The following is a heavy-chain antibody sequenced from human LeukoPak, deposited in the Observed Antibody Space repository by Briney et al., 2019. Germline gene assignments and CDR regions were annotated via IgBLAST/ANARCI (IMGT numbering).Heavy chain of an antibody. CDR1: GFTFRSYG. Sequence: GGSLRLSCVASGFTFRSYGMNWVRQAPGKGLEWVSGIYTNGRDTRYAGSVKGRFTISRDNSKNTLYLQMHSLRVEDTAVYYCAHLVWEYVGGLDVWGQGTTVTVSS. V-gene: IGHV3-23*05. J-gene: IGHJ6*02. D-gene: IGHD1-26*01. CDR2: IYTNGRDT. CDR3: AHLVWEYVGGLDV.